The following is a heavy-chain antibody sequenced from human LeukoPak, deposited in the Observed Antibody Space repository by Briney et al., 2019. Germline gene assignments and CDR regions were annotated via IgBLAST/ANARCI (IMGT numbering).Heavy chain of an antibody. CDR1: GFTLSNYW. J-gene: IGHJ4*02. D-gene: IGHD5-18*01. CDR2: IYYSGST. V-gene: IGHV4-4*02. Sequence: GSLRLSCAASGFTLSNYWMSWVRQPPGKGLEWIGSIYYSGSTYYNPSLKSRVTTSVDTSKNQFSLKLSSVTAADTAVYYCARAEDTAMVVDWGQGTLVTVSS. CDR3: ARAEDTAMVVD.